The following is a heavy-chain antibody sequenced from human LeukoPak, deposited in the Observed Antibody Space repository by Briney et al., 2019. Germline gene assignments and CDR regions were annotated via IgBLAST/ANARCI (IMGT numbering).Heavy chain of an antibody. CDR2: IIPIFGTA. V-gene: IGHV1-69*13. CDR1: GYSFSSYG. CDR3: ARDHGGSSSL. Sequence: SVKVSCKASGYSFSSYGISWVRQAPGQGLEWMGGIIPIFGTANYAQKFQGRVTITADESTSTAYMELSSLRSEDTAVYYCARDHGGSSSLWGQGTLVTVSS. J-gene: IGHJ4*02. D-gene: IGHD1-26*01.